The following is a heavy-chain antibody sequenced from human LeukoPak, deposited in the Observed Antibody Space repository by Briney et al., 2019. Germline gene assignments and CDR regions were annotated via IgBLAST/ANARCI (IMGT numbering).Heavy chain of an antibody. V-gene: IGHV3-23*01. Sequence: PGGSLRLSCAASGFTFSSYAMSWVRQAPGKGLEWVSAISGSGGSTYYAGSVKGRFTISRDNSKNTLYLQMNSLRAEDTAVYYCARVLYSSSSRWFGPWGQGTLVTVSS. CDR1: GFTFSSYA. J-gene: IGHJ5*02. D-gene: IGHD6-6*01. CDR2: ISGSGGST. CDR3: ARVLYSSSSRWFGP.